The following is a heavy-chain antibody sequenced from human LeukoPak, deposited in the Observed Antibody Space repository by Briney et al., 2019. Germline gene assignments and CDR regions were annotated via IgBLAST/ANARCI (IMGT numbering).Heavy chain of an antibody. CDR3: AKGKIAVAGTGDAFDI. V-gene: IGHV3-23*01. D-gene: IGHD6-19*01. Sequence: PGGSLRLSCAASGFFFSDSAMAWVRQAPGKGLEWVSTTTGRGDNTHYADSVKGRFTISRDNSKNTLYLQMNSLRAEDTAVYYCAKGKIAVAGTGDAFDIWGQGTMVTVSS. CDR1: GFFFSDSA. J-gene: IGHJ3*02. CDR2: TTGRGDNT.